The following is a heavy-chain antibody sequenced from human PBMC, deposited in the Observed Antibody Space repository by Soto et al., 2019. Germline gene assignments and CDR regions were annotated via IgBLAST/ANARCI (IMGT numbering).Heavy chain of an antibody. J-gene: IGHJ4*02. Sequence: GGSLRLSCAASGFTFSSSAMSWVRQAPGKGLEWVSIISGSGRSTYYADSVKGRFTISRDNYKNMVFLQMNRVRAEDTAVYYCAKGRGGQGELPPGHWGQGALVTVSS. D-gene: IGHD1-26*01. V-gene: IGHV3-23*01. CDR1: GFTFSSSA. CDR3: AKGRGGQGELPPGH. CDR2: ISGSGRST.